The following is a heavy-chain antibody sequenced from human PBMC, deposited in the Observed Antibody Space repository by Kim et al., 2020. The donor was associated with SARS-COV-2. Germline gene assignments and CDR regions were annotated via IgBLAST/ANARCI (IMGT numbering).Heavy chain of an antibody. V-gene: IGHV4-34*01. J-gene: IGHJ4*02. CDR3: ARGYPPDYYED. Sequence: SETLSLTCAVYGGSFSGYYWSWIRQPPGKGLEWIGEINHSGSTNYNPSLKSRVTISVDTSKNQFSLKLSSVTAADTAVYYCARGYPPDYYEDWGQGTLVTVSS. CDR2: INHSGST. CDR1: GGSFSGYY.